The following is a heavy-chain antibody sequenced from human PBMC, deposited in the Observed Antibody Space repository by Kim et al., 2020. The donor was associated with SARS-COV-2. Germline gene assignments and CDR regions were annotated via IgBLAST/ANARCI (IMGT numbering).Heavy chain of an antibody. CDR2: ISYDGSNK. CDR3: AREKMATICDY. J-gene: IGHJ4*02. D-gene: IGHD5-12*01. V-gene: IGHV3-30-3*01. CDR1: GFTFSSYA. Sequence: GGSLRLSCAASGFTFSSYAMHWVRQAPGKGLEWVAVISYDGSNKYYADSVKGRFTISRDNSKNTLYLQMNSLRAEDTAVYYCAREKMATICDYWGQGTLVTVSS.